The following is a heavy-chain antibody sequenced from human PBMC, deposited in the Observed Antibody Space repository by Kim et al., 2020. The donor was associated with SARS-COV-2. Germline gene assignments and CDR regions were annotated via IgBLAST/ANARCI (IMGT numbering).Heavy chain of an antibody. J-gene: IGHJ6*02. CDR1: GFTFSSYS. V-gene: IGHV3-48*02. CDR3: ARDRVKWGTGTTGHYYYGMDV. CDR2: ISSSSSTI. Sequence: GGSLRLSCAASGFTFSSYSMNWVRQAPGKGLEWVSYISSSSSTIYYADSVKGRFTISRDNAKNSLYLQMNSLRDEDTAVYYCARDRVKWGTGTTGHYYYGMDVWGQGTTVTVSS. D-gene: IGHD1-7*01.